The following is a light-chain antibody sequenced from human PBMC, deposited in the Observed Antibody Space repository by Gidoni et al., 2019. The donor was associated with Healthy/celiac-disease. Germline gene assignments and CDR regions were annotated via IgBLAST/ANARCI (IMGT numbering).Light chain of an antibody. CDR3: QQFNSYPIT. J-gene: IGKJ5*01. CDR1: QGISSA. CDR2: DAS. V-gene: IGKV1-13*02. Sequence: AIQLTQSPSSLSASVGDRVTITCRASQGISSALAWYPQKPGTAPKLLIYDASSLESGVPSRFSGSGSGTDFTLTISSLQPEDFATYYCQQFNSYPITFGQGTRLEIK.